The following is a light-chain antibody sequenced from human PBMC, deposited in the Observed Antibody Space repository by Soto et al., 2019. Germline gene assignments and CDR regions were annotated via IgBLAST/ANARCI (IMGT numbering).Light chain of an antibody. Sequence: VLTQSPGTLSLSPGERATLSCRASQSVSSTYLAWYQQKPGQAPRLLIYGASSRATGIPDRFSGSGSGTVFTLTSSRLEPEDFSVYYCPQFGSSPRTFGQGTKVET. CDR2: GAS. CDR1: QSVSSTY. CDR3: PQFGSSPRT. J-gene: IGKJ1*01. V-gene: IGKV3-20*01.